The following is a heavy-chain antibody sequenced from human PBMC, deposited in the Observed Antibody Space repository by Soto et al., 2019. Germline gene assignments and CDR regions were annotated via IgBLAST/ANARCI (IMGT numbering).Heavy chain of an antibody. D-gene: IGHD4-4*01. CDR1: GFTFSSYW. J-gene: IGHJ4*02. Sequence: GGSLRLSCAASGFTFSSYWMSWFRQAPGKGLEWVANIKQDGSEKYYVDSVKGRFTISRDNAKNSLYLQMNSLRAEDTAVYYCARDGSHDYSNFDYWGQGTLVTVSS. CDR3: ARDGSHDYSNFDY. V-gene: IGHV3-7*01. CDR2: IKQDGSEK.